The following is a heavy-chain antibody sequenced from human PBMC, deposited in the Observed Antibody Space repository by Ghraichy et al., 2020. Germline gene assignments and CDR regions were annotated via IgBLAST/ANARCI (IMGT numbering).Heavy chain of an antibody. V-gene: IGHV3-30*18. CDR3: AKDSSGWYASLNYFYYGMDV. D-gene: IGHD6-19*01. J-gene: IGHJ6*02. CDR1: GFTFSNFG. CDR2: ISYDGNKK. Sequence: GESLNISCAASGFTFSNFGMHWVRQAPGKGLEWVALISYDGNKKYYADSVKGRFTISRDNSKNTLYLQMNSLRAEDTAVYYCAKDSSGWYASLNYFYYGMDVWGQGTTVTVSS.